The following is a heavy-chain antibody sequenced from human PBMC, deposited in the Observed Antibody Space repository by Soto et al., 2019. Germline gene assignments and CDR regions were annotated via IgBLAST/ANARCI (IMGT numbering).Heavy chain of an antibody. J-gene: IGHJ4*02. CDR2: IYPGDSDT. D-gene: IGHD3-22*01. Sequence: GESLKISCEGSGYSIRNYWIGLVRQAPEAGLGMVGIIYPGDSDTIYHPSFQGHIIISAAKSITTAYLQWNSLKASDTAIYYCARHDTTDYESGAHFYGDYWGQGTQVTVSS. V-gene: IGHV5-51*01. CDR3: ARHDTTDYESGAHFYGDY. CDR1: GYSIRNYW.